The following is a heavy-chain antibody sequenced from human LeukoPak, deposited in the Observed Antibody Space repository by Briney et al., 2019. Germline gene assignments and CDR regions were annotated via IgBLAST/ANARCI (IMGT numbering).Heavy chain of an antibody. Sequence: GGSLRLSCAASGFTFSDYYMSWIRQAPGKGLEWVSYISSSSSYTNYADSVKGRFTISRDHAKNSLYLQMNSLRAEDTAVYYCARGGIAVAGTYYFDYWGQGTLVTVSS. CDR2: ISSSSSYT. D-gene: IGHD6-19*01. CDR1: GFTFSDYY. J-gene: IGHJ4*02. V-gene: IGHV3-11*06. CDR3: ARGGIAVAGTYYFDY.